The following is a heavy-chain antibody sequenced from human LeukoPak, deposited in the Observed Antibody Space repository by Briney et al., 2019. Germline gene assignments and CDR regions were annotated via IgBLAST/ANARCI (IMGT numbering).Heavy chain of an antibody. Sequence: GGSLSLSCAASGFTFSSYAMSWVSQAPGKGLEWVSAISGSGGSTYYADSVKGRFTISRDNSKNTLYLQMNSLRAEDTAVYYCAKSPVSSSWYSGYFQHWGQGTLVTVSS. CDR1: GFTFSSYA. CDR2: ISGSGGST. D-gene: IGHD6-13*01. CDR3: AKSPVSSSWYSGYFQH. V-gene: IGHV3-23*01. J-gene: IGHJ1*01.